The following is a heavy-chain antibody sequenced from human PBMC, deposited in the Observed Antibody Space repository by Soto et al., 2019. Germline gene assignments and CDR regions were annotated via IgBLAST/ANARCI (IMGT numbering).Heavy chain of an antibody. CDR1: GGSISSYY. CDR3: AIPMTTVSYVAFDL. V-gene: IGHV4-59*08. D-gene: IGHD4-17*01. Sequence: QVQLQETGPGLVKPSEPLSIICPVSGGSISSYYWSWIRQPPGKRLEWIGYIYYTGSTNYTPSLKIRLTISVDTAKNQFSLKLSSVTAADTAVDYCAIPMTTVSYVAFDLLGQRTMVTVSS. J-gene: IGHJ3*01. CDR2: IYYTGST.